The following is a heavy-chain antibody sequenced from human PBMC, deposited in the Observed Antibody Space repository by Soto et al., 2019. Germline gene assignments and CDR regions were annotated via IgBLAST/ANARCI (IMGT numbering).Heavy chain of an antibody. Sequence: EVQLVESGGGLIQRGGSLRLSCAASGFTLSTYSLNWVRQAPRKGLEWLSYISGSSNTIYYADSVKGRFTISRDNAKNSLYLQMNSLRDEDTAVYFCASGFDLQYGMDVWGQGTTVTVSS. CDR2: ISGSSNTI. V-gene: IGHV3-48*02. CDR1: GFTLSTYS. D-gene: IGHD3-10*01. J-gene: IGHJ6*02. CDR3: ASGFDLQYGMDV.